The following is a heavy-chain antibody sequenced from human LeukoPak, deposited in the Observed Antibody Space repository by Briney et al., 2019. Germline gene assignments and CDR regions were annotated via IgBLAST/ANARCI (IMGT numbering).Heavy chain of an antibody. V-gene: IGHV1-2*02. D-gene: IGHD2-15*01. J-gene: IGHJ4*02. CDR2: INPNSGGT. CDR1: GYTFTDYY. CDR3: ARGIYSYATPFDY. Sequence: ASVKVSCKASGYTFTDYYMHWVRQAPGQGLEWMGWINPNSGGTNYAQKFQGRFTMTRDTSITTAYMELSRLRSDDTAMYYCARGIYSYATPFDYWGQGTLVTVSS.